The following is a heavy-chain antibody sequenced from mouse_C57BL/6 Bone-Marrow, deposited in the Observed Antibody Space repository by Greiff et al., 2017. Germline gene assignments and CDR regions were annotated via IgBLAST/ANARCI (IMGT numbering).Heavy chain of an antibody. CDR3: ARHRTGTRYFDV. V-gene: IGHV5-12*01. CDR2: ISNGGGST. D-gene: IGHD4-1*01. J-gene: IGHJ1*03. Sequence: EVKLVESGGGLVQPGGSLKLSCAASGFTFSDYYMYWVRQTPEKRLEWVAYISNGGGSTYYPDTVKGRFTISRDNAKNTLYLQMSRLKSEDTAMYYCARHRTGTRYFDVWGTGTTVTVSS. CDR1: GFTFSDYY.